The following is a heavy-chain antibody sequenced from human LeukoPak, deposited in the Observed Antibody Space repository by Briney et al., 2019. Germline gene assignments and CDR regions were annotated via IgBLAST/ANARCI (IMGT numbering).Heavy chain of an antibody. V-gene: IGHV3-23*01. CDR2: ISGSGGST. CDR1: GFTFSSYA. Sequence: GGSLRLSCAASGFTFSSYAMSWVRQAPGKGLEWVSAISGSGGSTYYADSVKGRFTTSRDNSKNTLYLQMNSLRAEDTAVYYCAKDRRAAVAVPFDYWGQGTLVTVSS. CDR3: AKDRRAAVAVPFDY. D-gene: IGHD6-19*01. J-gene: IGHJ4*02.